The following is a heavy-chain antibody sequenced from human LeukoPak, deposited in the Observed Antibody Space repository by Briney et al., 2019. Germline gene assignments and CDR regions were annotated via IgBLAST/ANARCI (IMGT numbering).Heavy chain of an antibody. V-gene: IGHV3-23*01. J-gene: IGHJ4*02. D-gene: IGHD5-12*01. CDR1: GFTFSSYA. CDR3: AKGRRGYDSFDY. Sequence: PGGSLRLSCAASGFTFSSYAMSWVRQAPGKGLEWVSTISGSGGSTYYADSVKGRFTISRDNSKNTLYLQMNSLRAEDTAVYYCAKGRRGYDSFDYGGQGTLVTVSS. CDR2: ISGSGGST.